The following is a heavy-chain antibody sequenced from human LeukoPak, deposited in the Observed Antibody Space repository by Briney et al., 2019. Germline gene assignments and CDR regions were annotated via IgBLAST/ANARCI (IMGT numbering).Heavy chain of an antibody. D-gene: IGHD5-24*01. CDR1: GFTFRSYS. Sequence: PGGSLGLSWAASGFTFRSYSMNWVRQAPGKGLEWVSSISSSSSYIYYADSVKGRFTISRHNAKNSLYLQMNSLRAEDPAVYYCARDGYNFGPLYWGLGTLVTVSS. V-gene: IGHV3-21*01. J-gene: IGHJ4*02. CDR2: ISSSSSYI. CDR3: ARDGYNFGPLY.